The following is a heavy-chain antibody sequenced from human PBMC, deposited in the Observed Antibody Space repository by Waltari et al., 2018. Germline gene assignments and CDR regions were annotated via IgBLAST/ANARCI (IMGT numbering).Heavy chain of an antibody. CDR1: GYTFTSYD. J-gene: IGHJ4*02. V-gene: IGHV1-8*03. CDR2: MNPNSGNT. D-gene: IGHD3-22*01. CDR3: ARKTYDSSGYYPHYFDY. Sequence: QVQLVQSGAEVKKPGASVKVSCKASGYTFTSYDINWVRQATGQGLEWMGWMNPNSGNTGYAQKFQGRVTITRNTSISTAYMELSSLRSEDTAVYYCARKTYDSSGYYPHYFDYWGQGTLVTVSS.